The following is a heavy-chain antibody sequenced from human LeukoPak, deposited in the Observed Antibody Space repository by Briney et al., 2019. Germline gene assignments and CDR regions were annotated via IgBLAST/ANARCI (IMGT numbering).Heavy chain of an antibody. CDR2: INHSGST. J-gene: IGHJ4*02. Sequence: SETLSLTCAGHGGSFSGYYWSWIRQPPGKGLEWIGEINHSGSTNYNPSLKSRVTIAVDTSKNQYSLKLSSVTAADTAVYYCARGGYYYGSGSYYTDYWGQGTLVTVSS. D-gene: IGHD3-10*01. CDR1: GGSFSGYY. CDR3: ARGGYYYGSGSYYTDY. V-gene: IGHV4-34*01.